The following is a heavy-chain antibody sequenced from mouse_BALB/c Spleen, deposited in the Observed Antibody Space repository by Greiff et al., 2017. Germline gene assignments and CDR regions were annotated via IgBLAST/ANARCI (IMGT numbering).Heavy chain of an antibody. CDR2: ISSGGST. Sequence: EVNVVESGGGLVKPGGSLKLSCAASGFTFSSYAMSWVRQTPEKRLEWVASISSGGSTYYPDSVKGRFTISRDNARNILYLQMSSLRSEDTAMYYCARHYGSSPFYAMDYWGQGTSVTVSS. D-gene: IGHD1-1*01. J-gene: IGHJ4*01. V-gene: IGHV5-6-5*01. CDR3: ARHYGSSPFYAMDY. CDR1: GFTFSSYA.